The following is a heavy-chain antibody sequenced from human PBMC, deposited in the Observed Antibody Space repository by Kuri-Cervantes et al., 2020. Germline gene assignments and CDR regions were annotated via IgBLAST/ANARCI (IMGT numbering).Heavy chain of an antibody. CDR1: GGSISSYY. D-gene: IGHD3-10*01. Sequence: GSLRLSCTVSGGSISSYYWSWIRQPPGKGLEWIGYIYNSGSTDYNPYLKSRVTISVDTSKNQFSLKLSSVTAADTAVYYCARERITMVRGVTWFDPWGQGTLVTVSS. CDR3: ARERITMVRGVTWFDP. CDR2: IYNSGST. V-gene: IGHV4-59*01. J-gene: IGHJ5*02.